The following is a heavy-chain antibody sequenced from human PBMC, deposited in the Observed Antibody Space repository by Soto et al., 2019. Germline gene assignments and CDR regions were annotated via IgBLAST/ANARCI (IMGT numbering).Heavy chain of an antibody. CDR1: GYTFTNYA. CDR2: INAGKGNT. Sequence: QVQLVQSGAEVKKPGASVKVSCKASGYTFTNYAMHWVRQAPGQRLEWMGWINAGKGNTKYSQKFQGRVTITRDTSASTAYMELSSLRSEDTAVYYCARVYCSTTTCYGYYAMDVWGQGTTVTVSS. J-gene: IGHJ6*02. CDR3: ARVYCSTTTCYGYYAMDV. D-gene: IGHD2-2*01. V-gene: IGHV1-3*01.